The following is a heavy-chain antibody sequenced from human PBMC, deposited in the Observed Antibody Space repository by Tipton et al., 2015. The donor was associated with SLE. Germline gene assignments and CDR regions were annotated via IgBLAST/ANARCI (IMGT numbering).Heavy chain of an antibody. CDR3: ARQGEIVGASLAFDI. J-gene: IGHJ3*02. Sequence: TLSLTCTVSNGSLSPYYWSWVRQPPGKGLEWLGYIYFTGSTHYNPSLESRVTISVDRSRNQFSLELTSVTAADTAVYYCARQGEIVGASLAFDIWGQGTLVTVSS. CDR2: IYFTGST. CDR1: NGSLSPYY. D-gene: IGHD1-26*01. V-gene: IGHV4-59*01.